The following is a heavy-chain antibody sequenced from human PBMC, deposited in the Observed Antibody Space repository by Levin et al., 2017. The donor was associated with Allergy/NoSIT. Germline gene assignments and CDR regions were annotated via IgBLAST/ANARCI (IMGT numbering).Heavy chain of an antibody. D-gene: IGHD2/OR15-2a*01. J-gene: IGHJ3*02. Sequence: SGESLKISCKTSGGSFSNYAITWVRQAPGRGLEWMGGTIPIFGTANYAQKFQGRVSITADTSTTTAYLELTSLTSEDTAVYYCARAFRAYESATYSRRTFHIWGQGTLVTVSS. CDR2: TIPIFGTA. CDR1: GGSFSNYA. V-gene: IGHV1-69*06. CDR3: ARAFRAYESATYSRRTFHI.